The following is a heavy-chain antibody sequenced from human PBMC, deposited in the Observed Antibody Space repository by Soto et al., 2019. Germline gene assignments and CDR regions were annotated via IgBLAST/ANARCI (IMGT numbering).Heavy chain of an antibody. Sequence: EVQLLESGGGLVQPGGSLRLSCAASGFTFSSYAMRWVRQAPVKGLEWVSAISGSGDSTYYADSVKGRFTISRDNSKSTPYLQMNSLRAEDTAVYYCARRGSGSYYDYWGQGTLVTVSS. V-gene: IGHV3-23*01. CDR2: ISGSGDST. J-gene: IGHJ4*02. CDR1: GFTFSSYA. CDR3: ARRGSGSYYDY. D-gene: IGHD1-26*01.